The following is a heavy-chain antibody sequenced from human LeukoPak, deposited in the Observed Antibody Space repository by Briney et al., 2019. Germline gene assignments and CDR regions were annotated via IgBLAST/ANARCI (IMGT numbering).Heavy chain of an antibody. CDR1: GFSFYNLA. J-gene: IGHJ6*04. CDR2: ISSSGSTI. CDR3: AELGITMIGGV. Sequence: PGGSLRLSCAASGFSFYNLAFHWVRQDPGTGLEWVSYISSSGSTIYYADSVKGRFTIPRDNAKNSLYLQMNSLRAEDTAGYYCAELGITMIGGVWGKGTTVTISS. V-gene: IGHV3-48*03. D-gene: IGHD3-10*02.